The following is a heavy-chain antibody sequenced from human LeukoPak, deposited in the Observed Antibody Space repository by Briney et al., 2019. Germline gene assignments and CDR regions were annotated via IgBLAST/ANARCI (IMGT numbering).Heavy chain of an antibody. CDR3: ARQVSYYGSGSYVDY. CDR1: GGSISSTSSY. Sequence: LETLSLTCTVSGGSISSTSSYWGWIRQPPGKGLEWIGSIYYSGRTYYNPSLKSRVAISVDTSKKQFSLKLSSVTAADTAVYYCARQVSYYGSGSYVDYWGQGSLVTVSS. D-gene: IGHD3-10*01. J-gene: IGHJ4*02. V-gene: IGHV4-39*01. CDR2: IYYSGRT.